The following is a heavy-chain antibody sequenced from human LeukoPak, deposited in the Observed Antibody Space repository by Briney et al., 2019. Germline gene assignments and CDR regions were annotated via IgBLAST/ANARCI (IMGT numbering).Heavy chain of an antibody. CDR1: GFTFSSYG. CDR2: IWYDGSNK. Sequence: PGGSLRLSCAASGFTFSSYGMHWVRQAPGKGQEWVAVIWYDGSNKYYADSVKGRFTISRDNSKNTLYLQMNSLRAEDTAVYYCGRYCSAASCRDIDYWGQGTLVTVSS. J-gene: IGHJ4*02. D-gene: IGHD2-15*01. V-gene: IGHV3-33*01. CDR3: GRYCSAASCRDIDY.